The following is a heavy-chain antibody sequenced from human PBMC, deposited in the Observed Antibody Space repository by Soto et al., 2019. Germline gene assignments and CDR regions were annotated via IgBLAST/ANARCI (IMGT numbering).Heavy chain of an antibody. D-gene: IGHD5-12*01. CDR2: FYYSGST. CDR1: DGSISSSIYC. J-gene: IGHJ6*03. Sequence: SETLPVPCTVADGSISSSIYCWVWIRQSPGKGLEWIGSFYYSGSTYYSPSLRSRVTISGDTSRKQISLRLSSVTAADTAVYYCARISVASRYMDVWGKRTTVTVSS. V-gene: IGHV4-39*01. CDR3: ARISVASRYMDV.